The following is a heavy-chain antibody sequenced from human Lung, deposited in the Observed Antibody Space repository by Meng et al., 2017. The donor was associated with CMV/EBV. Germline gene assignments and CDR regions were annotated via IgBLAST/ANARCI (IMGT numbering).Heavy chain of an antibody. CDR3: ARVGQWLPIDY. J-gene: IGHJ4*02. V-gene: IGHV4-4*02. D-gene: IGHD6-19*01. CDR2: IYHSGST. CDR1: GGFISSSTC. Sequence: LQASGTCLRQTSVPRLLPCASSGGFISSSTCWSWVRQPPGKGLECIGEIYHSGSTNYNPSLKSRVTISVDKSKNQFSLNLSSVTAADTAVYYCARVGQWLPIDYWGQGTLVTVSS.